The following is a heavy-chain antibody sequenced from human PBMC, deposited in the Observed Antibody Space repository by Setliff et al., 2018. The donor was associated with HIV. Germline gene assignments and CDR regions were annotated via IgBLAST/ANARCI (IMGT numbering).Heavy chain of an antibody. D-gene: IGHD6-19*01. J-gene: IGHJ4*02. CDR3: ARRTSFTGGAVAGHFDN. CDR1: GESFSGYY. V-gene: IGHV4-34*01. CDR2: IDHRGST. Sequence: SETLSLTCTLYGESFSGYYWTWIRQPPGKGLEWIGEIDHRGSTNYNPSLKSRVTISVDTSKNQFSLKLSSVTAADTAVYYCARRTSFTGGAVAGHFDNWGQGTPVTVSS.